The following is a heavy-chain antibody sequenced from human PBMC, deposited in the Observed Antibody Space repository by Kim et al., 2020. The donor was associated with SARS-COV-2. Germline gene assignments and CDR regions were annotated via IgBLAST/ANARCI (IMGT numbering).Heavy chain of an antibody. V-gene: IGHV3-30*18. CDR2: ISYDGSNK. CDR1: GFTFSSYG. D-gene: IGHD3-22*01. J-gene: IGHJ4*01. Sequence: GGSLRLSCAASGFTFSSYGMHWVRQAPGKGLEWVAVISYDGSNKYYADSVKGRFTISRDNSKNTLYLQMNSLRAEDTAVYYCAKIGAYYDSSGYFDYWG. CDR3: AKIGAYYDSSGYFDY.